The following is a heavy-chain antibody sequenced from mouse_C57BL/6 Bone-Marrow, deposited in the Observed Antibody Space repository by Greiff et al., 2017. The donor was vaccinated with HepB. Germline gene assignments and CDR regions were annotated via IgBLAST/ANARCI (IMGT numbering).Heavy chain of an antibody. CDR3: AREWDYYGSSPWFAY. Sequence: QVQLQQPGAELVKPGASVKLSCKASGYTFTSYWMHWVKQRPGQGLEWIGMIHPNSGSTNYNENFKSKATLTVDKSSSTAYMQLSSLTSEDSAVYYCAREWDYYGSSPWFAYWGQGTLVTVSA. CDR2: IHPNSGST. J-gene: IGHJ3*01. CDR1: GYTFTSYW. V-gene: IGHV1-64*01. D-gene: IGHD1-1*01.